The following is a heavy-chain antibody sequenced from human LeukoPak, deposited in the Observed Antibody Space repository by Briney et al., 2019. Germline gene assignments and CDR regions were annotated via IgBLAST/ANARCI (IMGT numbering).Heavy chain of an antibody. CDR2: IYYSGST. Sequence: SETLSLTCTVSGGSISSYYWSWIRQPPGKGLEWIGYIYYSGSTNYNPSLKSRVTISVDTSKNQFSLKLSSVTAADTAVYYCARDEPSRGYSGYDYDYYYYGMDVWGQGTTVTVSS. V-gene: IGHV4-59*12. D-gene: IGHD5-12*01. J-gene: IGHJ6*02. CDR1: GGSISSYY. CDR3: ARDEPSRGYSGYDYDYYYYGMDV.